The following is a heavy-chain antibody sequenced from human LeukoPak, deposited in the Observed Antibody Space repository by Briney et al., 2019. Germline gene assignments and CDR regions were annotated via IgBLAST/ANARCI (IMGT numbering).Heavy chain of an antibody. CDR1: GGSISSGDYY. CDR2: IYYSGST. J-gene: IGHJ4*02. D-gene: IGHD6-13*01. Sequence: PSETLSLTCPVSGGSISSGDYYWSWIRQPPGKGLEWIGYIYYSGSTYYNPSLKGRVTISVDTSKNQFSLKLSSVTAADTAVYYCARDEGSSLNYWGQGTLVTVSS. V-gene: IGHV4-30-4*01. CDR3: ARDEGSSLNY.